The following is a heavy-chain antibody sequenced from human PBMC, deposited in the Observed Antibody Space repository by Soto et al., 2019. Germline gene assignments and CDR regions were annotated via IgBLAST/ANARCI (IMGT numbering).Heavy chain of an antibody. V-gene: IGHV3-30*18. CDR2: VSHDGRNT. CDR3: AKGGRQWLVTSDFNY. Sequence: VELVESGGGVVQPGRSLRLSCAASGFTFSDYAMHWVRQAPGKGLEWVAVVSHDGRNTHCADSVKGRFTISRDSSKNTVSLEMTSLTAEDTAVYYCAKGGRQWLVTSDFNYWGQGAPVTVAS. D-gene: IGHD6-19*01. CDR1: GFTFSDYA. J-gene: IGHJ4*02.